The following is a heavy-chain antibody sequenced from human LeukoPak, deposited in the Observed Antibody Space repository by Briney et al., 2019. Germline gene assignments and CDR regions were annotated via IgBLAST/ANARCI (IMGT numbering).Heavy chain of an antibody. D-gene: IGHD2-2*02. CDR1: GGTFSSYA. Sequence: ASVKVSCKDPGGTFSSYAISWVRPAPGQGLEWMAGIIAIFGIANSAQKFQGRVTITADESASTAYMELSSLRSEDTAVYYCTSPDCSSTSCYTYYYYYMDVWGKGTTVTVSS. CDR3: TSPDCSSTSCYTYYYYYMDV. V-gene: IGHV1-69*13. J-gene: IGHJ6*03. CDR2: IIAIFGIA.